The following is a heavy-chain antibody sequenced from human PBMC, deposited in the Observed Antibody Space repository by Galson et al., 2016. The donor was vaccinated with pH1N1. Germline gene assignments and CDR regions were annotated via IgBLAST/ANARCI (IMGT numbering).Heavy chain of an antibody. J-gene: IGHJ4*02. Sequence: GLELLGRINPRDSYTDYSPSFQGHVTISTDESISTAYLKWSTLKASDTAIYYCATGPSPDYWGQGTLVIVSS. CDR2: INPRDSYT. V-gene: IGHV5-10-1*01. CDR3: ATGPSPDY.